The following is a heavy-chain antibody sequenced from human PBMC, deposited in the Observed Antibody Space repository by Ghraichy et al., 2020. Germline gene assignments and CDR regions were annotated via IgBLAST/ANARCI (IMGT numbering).Heavy chain of an antibody. D-gene: IGHD6-13*01. CDR1: GYTFTGYY. CDR3: ARDDIRKDQQPPGGY. J-gene: IGHJ4*02. Sequence: ASVKVSCKASGYTFTGYYIHWVRQAPGQGLEWMGWINPNSGGTSYAQKFQGRVTMTRDTSISTAYMELNRLTSDDTAVYYCARDDIRKDQQPPGGYWGQGILVTVSS. CDR2: INPNSGGT. V-gene: IGHV1-2*02.